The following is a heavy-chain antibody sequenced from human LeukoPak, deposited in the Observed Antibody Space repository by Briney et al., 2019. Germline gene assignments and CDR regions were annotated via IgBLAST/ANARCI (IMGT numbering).Heavy chain of an antibody. D-gene: IGHD4-17*01. CDR1: RYTFNSYY. CDR3: ARESYGEEDN. J-gene: IGHJ4*02. V-gene: IGHV1-46*02. CDR2: INPSGGST. Sequence: ASVKVSCKASRYTFNSYYMHWVRQAPGQGLEWMGIINPSGGSTSYAQKFQGRVTMTRDTSTSTVYMELSSLGSEDTAVYYCARESYGEEDNWGQGTLVTVSS.